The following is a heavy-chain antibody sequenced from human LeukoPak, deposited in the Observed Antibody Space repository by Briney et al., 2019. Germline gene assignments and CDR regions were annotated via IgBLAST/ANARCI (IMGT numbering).Heavy chain of an antibody. J-gene: IGHJ4*02. V-gene: IGHV3-48*03. CDR1: GFTFSNYE. D-gene: IGHD6-13*01. Sequence: SGGSLRLFCAASGFTFSNYELNWVRQAPGKGLEWVSYISANGNTMYYADSVRGRFTISRDNAQDSLYLQLNSLRAEDTAVYYCARLAAAGSYYFDSWGQGTLVTVSS. CDR2: ISANGNTM. CDR3: ARLAAAGSYYFDS.